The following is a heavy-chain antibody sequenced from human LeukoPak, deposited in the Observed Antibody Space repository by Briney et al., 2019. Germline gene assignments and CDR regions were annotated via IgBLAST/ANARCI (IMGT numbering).Heavy chain of an antibody. CDR1: EFIFSTYW. J-gene: IGHJ4*02. CDR3: AKDWVTTVATGFDY. CDR2: ISSDGSIT. V-gene: IGHV3-74*01. D-gene: IGHD4-17*01. Sequence: GGSLRLSCAASEFIFSTYWMHWVRQAPGKGLVWVSRISSDGSITNYADSVKGRFTISRDNSKNTLYLQMNSLRAEDTAVYYCAKDWVTTVATGFDYWGQGTLVTVSS.